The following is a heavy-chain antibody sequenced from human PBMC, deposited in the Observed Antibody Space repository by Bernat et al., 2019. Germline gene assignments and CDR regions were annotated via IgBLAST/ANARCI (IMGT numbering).Heavy chain of an antibody. CDR2: ISGSGGRT. V-gene: IGHV3-23*04. CDR3: AKVRSQWLVNSWRRAAFDI. J-gene: IGHJ3*02. Sequence: EVQLVESGGGLVQPGGSLRLSCAASGFTFSSYAMSWVRQAPGKGLEWVSAISGSGGRTYYADSVKGRFTISRDNSKNTLYLQMNSLRAEDTAVYYCAKVRSQWLVNSWRRAAFDIWGQGTMVTVSS. CDR1: GFTFSSYA. D-gene: IGHD6-19*01.